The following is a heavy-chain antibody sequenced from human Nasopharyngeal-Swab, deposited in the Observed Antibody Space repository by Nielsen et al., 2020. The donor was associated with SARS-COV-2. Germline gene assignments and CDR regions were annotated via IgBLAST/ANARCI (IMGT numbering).Heavy chain of an antibody. D-gene: IGHD2-8*01. CDR2: ITPFNGNA. CDR1: GFSISYRF. J-gene: IGHJ6*02. CDR3: ASGQCINGVCNPTDGLDV. V-gene: IGHV1-45*02. Sequence: SVKVSCKASGFSISYRFLHWMRQAPGQALEWMGWITPFNGNAKYAQKFQGRVSITRDGSRTTASLELSSLRPDDTAMYFCASGQCINGVCNPTDGLDVWGQGTSVTVS.